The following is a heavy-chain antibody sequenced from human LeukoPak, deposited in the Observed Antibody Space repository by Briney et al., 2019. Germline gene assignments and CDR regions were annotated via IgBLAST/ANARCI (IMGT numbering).Heavy chain of an antibody. V-gene: IGHV3-23*01. J-gene: IGHJ2*01. Sequence: PGGSLRLSCAASGFTFSSYAMSWVRQAPGKGLEWVSAISGSGGSTYYADSVKGRFTISRDNSKNTLYLQMNSLRAEDTAVYYCAKGRWLQPPGALWYFDLWGRGTLVTVSS. CDR3: AKGRWLQPPGALWYFDL. CDR1: GFTFSSYA. D-gene: IGHD5-24*01. CDR2: ISGSGGST.